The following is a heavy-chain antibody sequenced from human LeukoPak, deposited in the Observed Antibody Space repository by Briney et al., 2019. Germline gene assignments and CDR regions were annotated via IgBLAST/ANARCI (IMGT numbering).Heavy chain of an antibody. Sequence: GGSLRLSCVASGFTFSTYGMSWVRQAPGKGLEWVSAISGSDGSTYYADAVKGRFTISRDNSKNTLYLQMNSLRAEDTAVYYCARDSGTYSVDYWGQGTLVTVSS. CDR3: ARDSGTYSVDY. D-gene: IGHD1-26*01. J-gene: IGHJ4*02. CDR1: GFTFSTYG. CDR2: ISGSDGST. V-gene: IGHV3-23*01.